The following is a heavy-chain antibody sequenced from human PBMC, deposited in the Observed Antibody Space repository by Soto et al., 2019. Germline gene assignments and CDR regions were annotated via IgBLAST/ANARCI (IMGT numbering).Heavy chain of an antibody. Sequence: QVQLVQSGAEVKKPGASVKVSCKASGYTFTRSGISWVRKAPGQGLEWMGWISTDNGNTNYAQHLQGRVSMTTDTSTSTAYMDLRSLRSDDTAVYYCARDQGITTFGVYSMYYYGMDVWGQGTTVTVSS. J-gene: IGHJ6*02. D-gene: IGHD3-3*01. CDR1: GYTFTRSG. V-gene: IGHV1-18*01. CDR3: ARDQGITTFGVYSMYYYGMDV. CDR2: ISTDNGNT.